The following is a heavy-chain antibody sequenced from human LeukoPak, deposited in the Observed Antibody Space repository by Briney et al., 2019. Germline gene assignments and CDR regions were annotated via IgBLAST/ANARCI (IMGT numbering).Heavy chain of an antibody. J-gene: IGHJ2*01. CDR1: GFTFSSYS. CDR3: TKDRGDWYFDL. Sequence: PGGSLRLSCAASGFTFSSYSMNWVRQAPGKGLEWVSYISSSSSTIYYADSVKGRFTISRDNAKNSLYLQMNSLRAEDTAVYYCTKDRGDWYFDLWGRGTLVTVSS. V-gene: IGHV3-48*04. CDR2: ISSSSSTI.